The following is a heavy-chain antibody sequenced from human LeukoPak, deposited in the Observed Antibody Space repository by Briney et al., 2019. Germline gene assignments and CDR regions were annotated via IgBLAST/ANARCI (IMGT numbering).Heavy chain of an antibody. CDR2: ISGGADAT. J-gene: IGHJ4*02. V-gene: IGHV3-23*01. D-gene: IGHD5-24*01. CDR3: AKSPSDGYNFYDY. Sequence: GGSLRLSCAASGFTFSSYAMTWVRQAPGKGLEWVSVISGGADATYYADSVKGRFTISRDNSKNTLYVQMNSLRAEDTAVYYCAKSPSDGYNFYDYWGQGTLVTVSS. CDR1: GFTFSSYA.